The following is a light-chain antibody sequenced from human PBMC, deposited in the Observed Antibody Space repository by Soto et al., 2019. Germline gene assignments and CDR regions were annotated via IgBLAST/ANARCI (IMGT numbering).Light chain of an antibody. J-gene: IGKJ3*01. CDR1: QSVSSAY. Sequence: EIVLTQSPGTLSLSPGERATLSCRASQSVSSAYLAWYQQKPGQAPRLLIYDVSSRATGIPDRFSGSGSGTDFTLTVSRLEPEDFAVYYCQQYDGSPPFTFGPGTKVDIK. CDR2: DVS. V-gene: IGKV3-20*01. CDR3: QQYDGSPPFT.